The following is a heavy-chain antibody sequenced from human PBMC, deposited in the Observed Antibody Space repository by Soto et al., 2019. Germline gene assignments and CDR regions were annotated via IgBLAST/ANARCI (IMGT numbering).Heavy chain of an antibody. CDR2: IIPIFGTA. J-gene: IGHJ3*02. D-gene: IGHD1-26*01. CDR3: ARSMTYSGSYDDAFYI. V-gene: IGHV1-69*13. Sequence: ASVKVSCKASGGTFSSYAISWVRQAPGQGLEWMGGIIPIFGTANYAQKFQGRVTITADESTSTAYMELSSLRSEDTAVYYCARSMTYSGSYDDAFYIWGQGTMVTVSS. CDR1: GGTFSSYA.